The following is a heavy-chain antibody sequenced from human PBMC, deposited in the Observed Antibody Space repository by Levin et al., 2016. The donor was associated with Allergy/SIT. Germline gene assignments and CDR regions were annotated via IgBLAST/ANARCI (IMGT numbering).Heavy chain of an antibody. V-gene: IGHV1-18*01. Sequence: ASVKVSCKASGYTFTSYGISWVRQGPGQGLEWMGWISGHNGVTNFAQSFQGRVTMTTDTSTSTAYMEVRSLISDDTAVYSCGRDRGVIAAAGIDNWGQGTRVTVSS. CDR3: GRDRGVIAAAGIDN. J-gene: IGHJ4*02. D-gene: IGHD6-13*01. CDR1: GYTFTSYG. CDR2: ISGHNGVT.